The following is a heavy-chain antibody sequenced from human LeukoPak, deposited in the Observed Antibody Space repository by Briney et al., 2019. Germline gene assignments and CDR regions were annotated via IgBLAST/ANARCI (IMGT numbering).Heavy chain of an antibody. D-gene: IGHD3-9*01. J-gene: IGHJ4*02. Sequence: KPSETLSLTCTVSGGSISSYYWSWIRQPPGKGLEWIGYIYYSGSTNYNPSLKSRVTISVDTSKNQFSLKLSSVTAADTAVYYCARAGGDYILTGYTIDYWGQGTLVTVSS. V-gene: IGHV4-59*01. CDR2: IYYSGST. CDR1: GGSISSYY. CDR3: ARAGGDYILTGYTIDY.